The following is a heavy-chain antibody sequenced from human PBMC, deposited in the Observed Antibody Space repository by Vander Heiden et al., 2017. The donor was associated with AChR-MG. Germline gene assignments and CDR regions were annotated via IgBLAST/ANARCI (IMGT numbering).Heavy chain of an antibody. Sequence: QLQLQESGPGLVKPSETLSLTCPVSGGSISSSSYYWGWIRQPPGKGLEWIGSIYYSGSTYYNPSLKSRVTISVDTSKNQFSLKLSSVTAADTAVYYCAREMATIEALWGQGTLVTVSS. V-gene: IGHV4-39*02. CDR2: IYYSGST. CDR1: GGSISSSSYY. J-gene: IGHJ4*02. CDR3: AREMATIEAL. D-gene: IGHD5-12*01.